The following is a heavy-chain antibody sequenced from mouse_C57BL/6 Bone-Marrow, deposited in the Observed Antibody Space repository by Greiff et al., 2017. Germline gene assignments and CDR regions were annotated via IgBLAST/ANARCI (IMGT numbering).Heavy chain of an antibody. CDR3: NDHDY. CDR1: GYTFTSYA. D-gene: IGHD2-12*01. Sequence: QVQLQQSGPGLVKPGASVSLSCKASGYTFTSYAINWVKQRPGQGLEWIGWIYPRDGSNKYNEKLKGKATLTVDTSTSTAYMVLHSLTSEDSAVYFCNDHDYWGQGTTLTVSS. J-gene: IGHJ2*01. V-gene: IGHV1-85*01. CDR2: IYPRDGSN.